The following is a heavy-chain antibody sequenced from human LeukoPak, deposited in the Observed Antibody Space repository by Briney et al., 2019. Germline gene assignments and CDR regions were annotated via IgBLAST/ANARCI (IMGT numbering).Heavy chain of an antibody. J-gene: IGHJ2*01. CDR1: GFTFSSYA. CDR2: ISGSGGST. V-gene: IGHV3-23*01. Sequence: GESLRLSCAASGFTFSSYAMSWVRQAPGKGLEWVSAISGSGGSTYYADSVKGRFTISRDNSKNTLYVQMNSLRAEDTAVYYCAKDPDSSGWYGDWYFDLWGRGTLATVSS. D-gene: IGHD6-19*01. CDR3: AKDPDSSGWYGDWYFDL.